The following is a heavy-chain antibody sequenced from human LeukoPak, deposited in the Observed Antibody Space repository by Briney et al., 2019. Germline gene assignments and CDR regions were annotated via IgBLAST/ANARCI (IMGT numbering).Heavy chain of an antibody. D-gene: IGHD3-22*01. CDR2: IYYSGST. CDR1: GGSISSHY. CDR3: ARRSGVLDSRDSRYYFDH. V-gene: IGHV4-59*11. J-gene: IGHJ4*02. Sequence: SETLSLTCIVSGGSISSHYWSWIRQTPGKGLEYIGYIYYSGSTDYNPSLKSRVTISLDTSKNQFSLHLSSVTAADMAVYYCARRSGVLDSRDSRYYFDHWGQGTLVTVSS.